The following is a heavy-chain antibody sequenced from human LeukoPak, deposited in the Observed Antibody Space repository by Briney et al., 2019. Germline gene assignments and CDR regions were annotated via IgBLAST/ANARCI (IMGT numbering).Heavy chain of an antibody. Sequence: ASVKVSCKASGGTFSSYAISWVRQAPGQGLEWMGRIIPILGIANYAQKFQGRVTITADKSTSTAYMELSSLRSEDTAVYYCARVRGSSWYPGGYYWGQGTLVTVSS. D-gene: IGHD6-13*01. CDR3: ARVRGSSWYPGGYY. J-gene: IGHJ4*02. CDR2: IIPILGIA. CDR1: GGTFSSYA. V-gene: IGHV1-69*04.